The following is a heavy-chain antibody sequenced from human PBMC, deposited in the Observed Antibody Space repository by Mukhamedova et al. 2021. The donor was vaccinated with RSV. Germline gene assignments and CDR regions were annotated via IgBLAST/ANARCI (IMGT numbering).Heavy chain of an antibody. V-gene: IGHV4-59*01. D-gene: IGHD6-6*01. CDR3: ARGGSSSLVADY. J-gene: IGHJ4*02. Sequence: GKGLEWIGYIYYSGSTNYNPSLKSRVIISVDTSKNQFSLKLSSVTAADTAVYYCARGGSSSLVADYWGQGTLVTVSS. CDR2: IYYSGST.